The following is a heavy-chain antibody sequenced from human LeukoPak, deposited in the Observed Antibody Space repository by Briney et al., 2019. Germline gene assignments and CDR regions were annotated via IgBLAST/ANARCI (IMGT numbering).Heavy chain of an antibody. V-gene: IGHV3-7*01. CDR2: IRPDGSEK. CDR1: GFTFSRYG. D-gene: IGHD3-10*01. Sequence: GGSLRLSCATSGFTFSRYGMSWVRQAPGKGLEWVANIRPDGSEKYYVDSVKGRFTISRDIAKQSVFLQMTSLRVEDTAVYYCARLSAMVRGPEDIFYFEYWGLGTLVTVSS. J-gene: IGHJ4*02. CDR3: ARLSAMVRGPEDIFYFEY.